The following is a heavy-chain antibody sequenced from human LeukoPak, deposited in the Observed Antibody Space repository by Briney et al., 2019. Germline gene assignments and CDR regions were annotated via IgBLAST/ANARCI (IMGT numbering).Heavy chain of an antibody. CDR3: ARAETGYSGYKSRNWFDP. V-gene: IGHV1-2*02. D-gene: IGHD5-12*01. CDR2: INPNSGGT. CDR1: GYTFTCYY. J-gene: IGHJ5*02. Sequence: GASVKVSCKASGYTFTCYYMHWVRQAPGQGLEWMGWINPNSGGTNYAQKFQGRVTMTRDTSISTAYMELSRLRSDDTAVYYCARAETGYSGYKSRNWFDPWGQGTLVTVSS.